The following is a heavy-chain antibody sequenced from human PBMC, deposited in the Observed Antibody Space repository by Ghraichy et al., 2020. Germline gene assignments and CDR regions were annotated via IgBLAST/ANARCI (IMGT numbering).Heavy chain of an antibody. Sequence: GESLRLSCAASGFVFSTYSMHWVRQAPGKGLEWVAVISHDGTSTYYADSVKGRFTISRDNSKNTLLLQMNSLRPEDTAVYYCARDIKSSSWSYYYYAMDVWGQGTTVTVSS. J-gene: IGHJ6*02. V-gene: IGHV3-30-3*01. D-gene: IGHD6-13*01. CDR1: GFVFSTYS. CDR3: ARDIKSSSWSYYYYAMDV. CDR2: ISHDGTST.